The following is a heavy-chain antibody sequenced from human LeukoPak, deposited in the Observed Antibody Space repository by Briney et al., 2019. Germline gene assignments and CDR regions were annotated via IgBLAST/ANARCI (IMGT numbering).Heavy chain of an antibody. CDR2: IFHSGST. Sequence: SETLSLTCTISGGAISTSTYYWGWVRQPPGKGLEWIGSIFHSGSTYYNPSLKSRVTISVDTSKNQFSLKLNSVTAADTAVYYCARHETGDNYFANWGQGTLVSVSA. CDR3: ARHETGDNYFAN. CDR1: GGAISTSTYY. J-gene: IGHJ4*02. D-gene: IGHD7-27*01. V-gene: IGHV4-39*01.